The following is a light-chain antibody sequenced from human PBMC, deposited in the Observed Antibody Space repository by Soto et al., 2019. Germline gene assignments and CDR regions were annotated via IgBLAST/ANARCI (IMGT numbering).Light chain of an antibody. Sequence: QSVLTQPRSVSESPGQSVTISCTGTSSNVGGYNYVSWYQQHPGKVPKLMIYDVSKRPSGVPDRVSGSKSGNTASLTISGLQAEDEADYYCCSYAGSYTLVFGGGTKLTVL. CDR3: CSYAGSYTLV. CDR2: DVS. V-gene: IGLV2-11*01. J-gene: IGLJ2*01. CDR1: SSNVGGYNY.